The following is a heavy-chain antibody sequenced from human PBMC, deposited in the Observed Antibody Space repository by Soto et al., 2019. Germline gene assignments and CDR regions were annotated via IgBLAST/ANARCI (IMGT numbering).Heavy chain of an antibody. J-gene: IGHJ4*02. CDR1: GGSFSGYY. CDR2: INHSGST. CDR3: ARGRPQDTVVAATHDY. V-gene: IGHV4-34*01. D-gene: IGHD2-15*01. Sequence: SETLSLTCAVYGGSFSGYYWSWIRQPPGKGLEWIGEINHSGSTNYNPSLKSRVTISVDTSKNQFSLKLSSVTAADTAVYYCARGRPQDTVVAATHDYWGQGTLVTVSS.